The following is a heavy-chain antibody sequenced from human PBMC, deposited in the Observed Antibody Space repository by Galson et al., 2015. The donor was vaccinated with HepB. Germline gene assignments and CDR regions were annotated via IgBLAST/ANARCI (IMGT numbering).Heavy chain of an antibody. CDR2: INTNTGNP. CDR3: ARDPGVEMAIRENF. D-gene: IGHD5-24*01. Sequence: SVKVSCKASGYSFNTYAMNWVRQAPGQGLEWMGWINTNTGNPTYAQGFTGRFVFFLDTSVSTVYLQISGLKTEDTAVYYCARDPGVEMAIRENFWGQGTLVTVSS. V-gene: IGHV7-4-1*02. J-gene: IGHJ4*02. CDR1: GYSFNTYA.